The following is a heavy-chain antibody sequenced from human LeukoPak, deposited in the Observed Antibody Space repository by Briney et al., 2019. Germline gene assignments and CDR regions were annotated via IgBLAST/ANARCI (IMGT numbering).Heavy chain of an antibody. Sequence: ASVKVSCKASGYTSTSYDINWVRQATGQGLEWMGWMNPNSGNTGYAQKFQGRVTMTRNTSISTAYMELSSLRSEDTAVYYCARAPHLYYGDYGGDWFDPWGQGTLVTVSS. J-gene: IGHJ5*02. D-gene: IGHD4-17*01. CDR1: GYTSTSYD. CDR2: MNPNSGNT. CDR3: ARAPHLYYGDYGGDWFDP. V-gene: IGHV1-8*01.